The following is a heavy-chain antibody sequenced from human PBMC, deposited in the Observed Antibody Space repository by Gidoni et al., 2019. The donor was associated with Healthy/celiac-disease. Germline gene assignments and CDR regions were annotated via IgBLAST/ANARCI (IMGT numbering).Heavy chain of an antibody. CDR3: ARLGDYVVTWFDP. V-gene: IGHV4-39*01. J-gene: IGHJ5*02. Sequence: QLQLQASGPGLVKPSENLSLPCSVPGGSLSRRSYYWGWIRQPPGKGLEWIGSIYYSGSTYYNPALKSRGTISVDTSKNQFSLKLSSVTAADTAVYYCARLGDYVVTWFDPWGQGTLVTVSS. CDR1: GGSLSRRSYY. D-gene: IGHD3-16*01. CDR2: IYYSGST.